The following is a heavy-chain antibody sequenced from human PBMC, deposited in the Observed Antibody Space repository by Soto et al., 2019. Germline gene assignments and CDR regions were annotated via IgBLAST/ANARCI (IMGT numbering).Heavy chain of an antibody. D-gene: IGHD3-9*01. CDR1: GYTFTSYG. CDR2: ISAYNGNT. J-gene: IGHJ4*02. CDR3: AIAEGGQFLRYFDWLSSCDY. V-gene: IGHV1-18*01. Sequence: GGSVKVSCKASGYTFTSYGISWVRQAPGQGLEWMGWISAYNGNTNYAQKFQGRVTMTTDTSTSTAYMELRSLRSDDTAVYYCAIAEGGQFLRYFDWLSSCDYWGQGTLVTVSS.